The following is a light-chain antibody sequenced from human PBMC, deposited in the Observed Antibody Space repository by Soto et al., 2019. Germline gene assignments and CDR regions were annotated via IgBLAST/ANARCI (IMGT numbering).Light chain of an antibody. Sequence: DIVMTQSPDSLAVSLGERATINCKSSQRVLYSSSNKNYLAWYQQKPGQPPKLLIYWASTRESGVPDRFSSSGSGTDFTLTISSLQAEDVAVYYCQQYCSSPWTFGQGTKVEIK. CDR3: QQYCSSPWT. J-gene: IGKJ1*01. CDR2: WAS. CDR1: QRVLYSSSNKNY. V-gene: IGKV4-1*01.